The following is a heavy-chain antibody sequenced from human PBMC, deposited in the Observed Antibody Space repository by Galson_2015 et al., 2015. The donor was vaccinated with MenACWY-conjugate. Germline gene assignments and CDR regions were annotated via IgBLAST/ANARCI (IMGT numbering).Heavy chain of an antibody. CDR3: ASEVMFSIICDAIDY. J-gene: IGHJ4*02. D-gene: IGHD3-10*02. CDR2: TYFKYKWYN. Sequence: CAISGDSVSSHSAAWNWIRQSPSRGLERLGRTYFKYKWYNDYAASVKSRLTINPDTSKNLISLQLNSVTPEDTAGYYCASEVMFSIICDAIDYGGQGTRVIVAA. CDR1: GDSVSSHSAA. V-gene: IGHV6-1*01.